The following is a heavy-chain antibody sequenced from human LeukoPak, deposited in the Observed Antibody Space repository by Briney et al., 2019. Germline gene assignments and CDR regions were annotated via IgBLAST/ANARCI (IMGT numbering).Heavy chain of an antibody. D-gene: IGHD6-13*01. V-gene: IGHV3-20*04. Sequence: GGSLRLSCAASGFTFDDYGMSWVRQAPGKGLEWVSGINWNGGSTGYADSVKGRFTISRDNAKNSLYLQMNSLRAEDTALYYCARVDSSSWQYNSFDPWGQGTLVTVSS. CDR1: GFTFDDYG. CDR3: ARVDSSSWQYNSFDP. J-gene: IGHJ5*02. CDR2: INWNGGST.